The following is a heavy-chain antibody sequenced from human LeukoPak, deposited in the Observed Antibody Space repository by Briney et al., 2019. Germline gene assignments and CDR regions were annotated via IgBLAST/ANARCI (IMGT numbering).Heavy chain of an antibody. D-gene: IGHD3-22*01. Sequence: SETLSLTCTVSGGSISSSSYYWGWIRQPPGKGLEWIGEINHSGSTNYNPSLKSRVTISVDTSKNQFSLKLSSVTAADTAVYYCARRPTYYYDSSGQGVRHAFDIWGQGTMVTVSS. CDR2: INHSGST. CDR3: ARRPTYYYDSSGQGVRHAFDI. V-gene: IGHV4-39*07. J-gene: IGHJ3*02. CDR1: GGSISSSSYY.